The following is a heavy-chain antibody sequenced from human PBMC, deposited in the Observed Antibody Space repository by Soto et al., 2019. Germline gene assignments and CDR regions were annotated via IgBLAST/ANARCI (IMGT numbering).Heavy chain of an antibody. CDR2: ISGSGGST. CDR3: AKLDYLIQSITMIVVVIPSPFDY. D-gene: IGHD3-22*01. V-gene: IGHV3-23*01. Sequence: GGSLRLSCAASGFTFSSYAMSWVRQAPGKGLEWVSAISGSGGSTYYADSVKGRFTISRDNSKNTLYLQMNSLRAEDTAVYYCAKLDYLIQSITMIVVVIPSPFDYWGQGTLVTVSS. CDR1: GFTFSSYA. J-gene: IGHJ4*02.